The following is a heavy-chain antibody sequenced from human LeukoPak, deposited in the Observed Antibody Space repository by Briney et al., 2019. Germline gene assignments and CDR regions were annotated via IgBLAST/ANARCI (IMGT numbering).Heavy chain of an antibody. J-gene: IGHJ4*02. CDR3: ARAGSPGSIDY. D-gene: IGHD1-14*01. V-gene: IGHV3-30*09. Sequence: GRSLRLSCAASGFTFSSYAMHWVRQAPGKGLEWVAVISYDGSNKYYADSVKGRFAISRDNAKNSLYLEVNSLRAEDTAVYYCARAGSPGSIDYWGQGTLLTVSS. CDR1: GFTFSSYA. CDR2: ISYDGSNK.